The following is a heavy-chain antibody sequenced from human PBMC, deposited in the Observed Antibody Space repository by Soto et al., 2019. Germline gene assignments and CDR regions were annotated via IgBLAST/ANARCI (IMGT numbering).Heavy chain of an antibody. CDR2: ISGSGGST. J-gene: IGHJ5*02. D-gene: IGHD3-10*01. Sequence: EVQLLESGGGLVQPGGSLRLSCAASGFTFSSYAMSWVRQAPGKGLEWVSAISGSGGSTYYADSVKGRFTISRDNSKNTLYQQMNSLRAENTAVYYCAKDGNTMVRGVIIKSGHWFDPWGQGTLVTVSS. CDR1: GFTFSSYA. CDR3: AKDGNTMVRGVIIKSGHWFDP. V-gene: IGHV3-23*01.